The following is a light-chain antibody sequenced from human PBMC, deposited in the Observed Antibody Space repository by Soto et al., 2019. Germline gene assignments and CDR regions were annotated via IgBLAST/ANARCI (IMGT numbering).Light chain of an antibody. CDR3: QQYYSTPLT. CDR1: QSVLYSSNNKNY. CDR2: WAS. V-gene: IGKV4-1*01. J-gene: IGKJ4*01. Sequence: DIVVPQSPDSLAVSLGERATINCKSSQSVLYSSNNKNYVAGYQQTPGQPPQLLIYWASTRESGVPDRFSGSGSGTDFTLTISSLQAEDVAVYYCQQYYSTPLTFGGGTKVDIK.